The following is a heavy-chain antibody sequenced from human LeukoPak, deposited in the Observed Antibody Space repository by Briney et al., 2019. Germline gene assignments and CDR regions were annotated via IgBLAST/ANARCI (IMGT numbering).Heavy chain of an antibody. CDR1: GFTVSSNY. V-gene: IGHV3-66*01. Sequence: GGSLRLSCAASGFTVSSNYMSWVRQAPGKGLEWVSVIYSGGSTYYADSVKGRFTISRDYSKNTLYLQMNSLRAEDTAVYYCARDSGSDSGYDFGWFDPWGQGTLVTVSS. J-gene: IGHJ5*02. CDR2: IYSGGST. D-gene: IGHD5-12*01. CDR3: ARDSGSDSGYDFGWFDP.